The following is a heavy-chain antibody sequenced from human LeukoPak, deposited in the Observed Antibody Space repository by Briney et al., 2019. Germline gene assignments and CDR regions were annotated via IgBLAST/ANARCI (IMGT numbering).Heavy chain of an antibody. D-gene: IGHD6-13*01. CDR3: ARTYSSRAGYYYYMDV. CDR1: GYTFTSYG. CDR2: ISAYNGNT. Sequence: SVKVSCKASGYTFTSYGISWVRHAPRQGLEWMGWISAYNGNTNYAQKLQGRVTMTTDTSTSTAYMELRSLRSDDTAVYYCARTYSSRAGYYYYMDVWGKGTTVTVSS. V-gene: IGHV1-18*01. J-gene: IGHJ6*03.